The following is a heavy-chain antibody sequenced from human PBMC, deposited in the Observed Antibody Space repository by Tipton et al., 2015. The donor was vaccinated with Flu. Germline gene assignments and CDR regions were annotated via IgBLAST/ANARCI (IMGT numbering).Heavy chain of an antibody. V-gene: IGHV4-39*07. Sequence: TLSLTCTVSGGSISSSSYYWGWIRQPPGKGLEWIGSIYYSGSTYYNPSLKSRVTISVDMSKNQFSLKLSSVTAADTAVYYCARAGAVAGPGVFDYWGQGTLVTVSS. CDR3: ARAGAVAGPGVFDY. CDR2: IYYSGST. CDR1: GGSISSSSYY. J-gene: IGHJ4*02. D-gene: IGHD6-19*01.